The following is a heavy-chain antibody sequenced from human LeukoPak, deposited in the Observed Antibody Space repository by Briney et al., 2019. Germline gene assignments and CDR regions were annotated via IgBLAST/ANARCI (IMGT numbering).Heavy chain of an antibody. Sequence: GESLKISCQASGYIFTSNWIGWVRQMPGKGLESMGLIYPADSDTTYSPSFQGHVSISADKSISTAYLQWSSLKASDTAMYYCARHSSGWTFDPWGQGTLVTVSS. V-gene: IGHV5-51*01. CDR3: ARHSSGWTFDP. CDR2: IYPADSDT. D-gene: IGHD6-19*01. CDR1: GYIFTSNW. J-gene: IGHJ5*02.